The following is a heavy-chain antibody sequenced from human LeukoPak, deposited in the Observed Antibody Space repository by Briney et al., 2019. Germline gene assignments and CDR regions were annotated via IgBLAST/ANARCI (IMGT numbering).Heavy chain of an antibody. CDR1: GGTFSSYT. J-gene: IGHJ4*02. CDR3: ARADIAVAAPSDY. D-gene: IGHD6-19*01. CDR2: IIPILDIA. Sequence: ASVKVSCKASGGTFSSYTISWVRQAPGQGLEWMGRIIPILDIANYAQKFQGRVTITADKSTSTAYMELNSLRSEDTAVYYCARADIAVAAPSDYWGQGTLVTVSS. V-gene: IGHV1-69*02.